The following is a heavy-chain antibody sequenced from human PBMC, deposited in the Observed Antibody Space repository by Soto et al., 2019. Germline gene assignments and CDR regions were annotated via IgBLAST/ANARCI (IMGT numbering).Heavy chain of an antibody. CDR2: INYSGTT. Sequence: VQLQESGPGLVKPSQTLSLTCSVSGGSISSGGYYWSWIRQRPGKGLEWIGDINYSGTTYYNPSLQSRITMSIDTSKHQYSLRLTSVTAANTAVYYCARAGVVATVRLPFDIWGRGTLVTVSS. D-gene: IGHD4-17*01. J-gene: IGHJ4*02. V-gene: IGHV4-31*02. CDR1: GGSISSGGYY. CDR3: ARAGVVATVRLPFDI.